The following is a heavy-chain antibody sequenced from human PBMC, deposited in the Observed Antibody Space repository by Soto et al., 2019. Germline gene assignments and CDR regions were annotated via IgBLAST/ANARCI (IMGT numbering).Heavy chain of an antibody. D-gene: IGHD3-10*01. CDR1: GASITNTNYY. J-gene: IGHJ4*02. CDR2: MYYSGDS. Sequence: QLLLQESGPGLVKPSETLSLTCTVSGASITNTNYYWGWIRQSPGKGLEWIGSMYYSGDSHYTPALQGQVSISVDTFKNQFSLTLSSVTAAASAVYYCVRRRAGSDNPRVRPIDYWGQEALVIVSS. V-gene: IGHV4-39*01. CDR3: VRRRAGSDNPRVRPIDY.